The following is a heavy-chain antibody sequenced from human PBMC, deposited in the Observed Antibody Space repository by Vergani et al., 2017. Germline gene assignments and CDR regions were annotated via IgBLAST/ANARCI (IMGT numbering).Heavy chain of an antibody. CDR1: GSSISSGDYY. D-gene: IGHD3-22*01. J-gene: IGHJ4*02. V-gene: IGHV4-30-4*08. CDR3: ARDLVSEGYYDSSGYGAVGY. Sequence: QVQLQESGPGLVKPSQTLSLTCTVSGSSISSGDYYWSWIRQPPGKGLEWIGYIYYSGSTYYNPSLKSRVTISVDTSKNQFSLKRSSVTAADTAVYYCARDLVSEGYYDSSGYGAVGYWGQGTLVTVSS. CDR2: IYYSGST.